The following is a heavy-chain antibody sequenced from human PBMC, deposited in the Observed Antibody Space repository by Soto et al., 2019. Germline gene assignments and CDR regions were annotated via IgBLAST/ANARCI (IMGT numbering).Heavy chain of an antibody. CDR2: INHSGST. CDR3: ARFRFMVRGVIVRAH. V-gene: IGHV4-34*01. D-gene: IGHD3-10*01. CDR1: GGSFSGYY. Sequence: SETLSLTCAVYGGSFSGYYWSWIRQPPGKGLEWIGEINHSGSTNYNPSLKSRVTISVDTSKNQFSLKLSSVTAADTAVYYCARFRFMVRGVIVRAHWGQGTPVTVSS. J-gene: IGHJ4*02.